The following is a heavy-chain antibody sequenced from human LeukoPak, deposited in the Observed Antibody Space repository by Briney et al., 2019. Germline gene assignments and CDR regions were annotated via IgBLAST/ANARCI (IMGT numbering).Heavy chain of an antibody. CDR1: GGTFSSYA. V-gene: IGHV1-69*05. D-gene: IGHD2-15*01. J-gene: IGHJ4*02. CDR2: IIPIFGTA. Sequence: SVKVSCKASGGTFSSYAISWVRQAPGQGLGWMGRIIPIFGTANYAQKFQGRVTITTDESTSTAYMELSSLRSEDTAVYYCARDPLDCSGGSCSDYWGQGTLVTVSS. CDR3: ARDPLDCSGGSCSDY.